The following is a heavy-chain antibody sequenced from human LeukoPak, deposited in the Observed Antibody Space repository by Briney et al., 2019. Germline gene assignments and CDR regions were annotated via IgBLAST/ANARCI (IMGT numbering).Heavy chain of an antibody. CDR2: ISSSGSTI. D-gene: IGHD6-19*01. CDR1: GFTLSSYE. CDR3: ARSVRGLAVASHFDY. Sequence: GGSLRLSCAASGFTLSSYEMNWVRQAPGKGLEWVSYISSSGSTIYYADSVKGRFTISRDNAKNSLYLQMNSLRAEDTAVYYCARSVRGLAVASHFDYWGQGTLVTVSS. V-gene: IGHV3-48*03. J-gene: IGHJ4*02.